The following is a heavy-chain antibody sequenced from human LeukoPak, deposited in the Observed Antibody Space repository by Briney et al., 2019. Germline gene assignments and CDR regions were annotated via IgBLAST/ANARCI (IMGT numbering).Heavy chain of an antibody. CDR3: AKDLHYGDGRWEFDP. CDR1: GFSFGTFA. V-gene: IGHV3-23*01. CDR2: RIGSGNT. J-gene: IGHJ5*02. Sequence: GGSLRLSCAASGFSFGTFAMTWVRQVPGKGLEWVSGRIGSGNTYYADSVKGRFTLSSDSSKNTVYLQMNSLRVEDTAIYYCAKDLHYGDGRWEFDPWVQGTLVTVSP. D-gene: IGHD4-17*01.